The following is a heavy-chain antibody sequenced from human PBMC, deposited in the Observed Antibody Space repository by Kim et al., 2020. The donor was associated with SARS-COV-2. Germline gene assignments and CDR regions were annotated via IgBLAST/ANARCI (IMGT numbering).Heavy chain of an antibody. J-gene: IGHJ4*02. CDR3: ARSFCSGGSCYYNRPFDY. Sequence: SETLSLTCKVSGGSINNYYWNWIRQSPGKGLEWIGYIYSSGNTNYSPSLERRVTITVDTSRNQFSLSLTSVTAADTAVYYCARSFCSGGSCYYNRPFDYWGLGTLVTVSP. CDR1: GGSINNYY. CDR2: IYSSGNT. D-gene: IGHD2-15*01. V-gene: IGHV4-4*08.